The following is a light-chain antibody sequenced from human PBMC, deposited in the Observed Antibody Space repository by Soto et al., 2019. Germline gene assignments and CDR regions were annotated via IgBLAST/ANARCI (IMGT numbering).Light chain of an antibody. CDR3: QQYSTSPLT. Sequence: IVLTQSPGTLSLSPGGRATLSCRASQSVRSSHLAWYQQKPGQAPRLLLYGASTRATGIPDRFSGSGSGTDFTLTISRLEPEDFAVYYCQQYSTSPLTVGGGTKVDIK. J-gene: IGKJ4*01. V-gene: IGKV3-20*01. CDR1: QSVRSSH. CDR2: GAS.